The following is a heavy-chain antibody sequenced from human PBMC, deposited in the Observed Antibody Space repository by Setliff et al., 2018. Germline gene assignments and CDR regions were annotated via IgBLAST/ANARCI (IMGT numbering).Heavy chain of an antibody. J-gene: IGHJ4*02. D-gene: IGHD3-22*01. CDR1: GGAIRSSDYH. CDR2: FYYSGNT. Sequence: SETLSLTCTVSGGAIRSSDYHWGWIRQPPGKGLEWIGSFYYSGNTYYEPSLKSRVTISVDTSKNQFSLQLISVTAADTAVYYCARESRYYYDNLGTLDYWGQGTLVTVSS. CDR3: ARESRYYYDNLGTLDY. V-gene: IGHV4-39*07.